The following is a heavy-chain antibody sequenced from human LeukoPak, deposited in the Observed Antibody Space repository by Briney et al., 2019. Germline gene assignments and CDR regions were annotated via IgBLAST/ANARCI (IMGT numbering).Heavy chain of an antibody. V-gene: IGHV1-2*02. CDR3: ARDPAYYDSSGPATRFDP. CDR1: GYTFTGYY. CDR2: INPNSGGT. D-gene: IGHD3-22*01. J-gene: IGHJ5*02. Sequence: GASVKVSCKASGYTFTGYYMHWVRQAPGQGLEWMGWINPNSGGTNCAQKFQGRVTMTRDTSISTAYMELSRLRSDDTAVYYCARDPAYYDSSGPATRFDPWGQGTLVTVSS.